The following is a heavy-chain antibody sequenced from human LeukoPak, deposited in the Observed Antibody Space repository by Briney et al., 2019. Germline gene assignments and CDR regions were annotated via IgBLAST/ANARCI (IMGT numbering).Heavy chain of an antibody. D-gene: IGHD3-10*01. Sequence: ASVKVSCKTSGYTFTGPYIHWVRQAPGQGFEWMGWINPNSGGTNYAQNFQDRITLARDTSVSTAYMELSSLISDDTAVYYCARDFYTSGKGAFDIWGQGTIVTVSS. CDR3: ARDFYTSGKGAFDI. CDR1: GYTFTGPY. CDR2: INPNSGGT. V-gene: IGHV1-2*02. J-gene: IGHJ3*02.